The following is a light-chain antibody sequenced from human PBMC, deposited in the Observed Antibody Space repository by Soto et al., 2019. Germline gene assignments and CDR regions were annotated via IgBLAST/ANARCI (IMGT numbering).Light chain of an antibody. V-gene: IGLV2-23*02. CDR2: EVS. CDR1: SSDVGSYNL. CDR3: YSYAGGGVGK. Sequence: QSVLTQPASVAGSPGQWITISCTGASSDVGSYNLVSWYQQHPGKAPKLIIYEVSQRPSGVSNRFSGSKSGNTASLTISGLQAEDDADYYCYSYAGGGVGKFGGGTKLTVL. J-gene: IGLJ2*01.